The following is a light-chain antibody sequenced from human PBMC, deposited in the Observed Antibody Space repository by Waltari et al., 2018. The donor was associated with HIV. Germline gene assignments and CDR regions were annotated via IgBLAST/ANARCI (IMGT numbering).Light chain of an antibody. J-gene: IGKJ3*01. CDR1: QSLGRY. CDR3: QRSSTWPPRIT. V-gene: IGKV3-11*01. Sequence: EIVLTQSPATLSLSPGERSTLSCRASQSLGRYLAWYQQKPGQAPRLLIYEASNRATDIPARFSGSGAGTDFTLTIRSLEPEDFATYYCQRSSTWPPRITFGPGTTVDI. CDR2: EAS.